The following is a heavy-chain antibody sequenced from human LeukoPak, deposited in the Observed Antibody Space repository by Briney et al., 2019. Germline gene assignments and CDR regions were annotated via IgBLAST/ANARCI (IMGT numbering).Heavy chain of an antibody. Sequence: ASVTVSCKASGYTFTSYGISWERQAPGQGLEWMGWISAYNGNTNYAQKLQGRVTMTTDTSTSTAYMELRSLRSDDTAVYYCARTMETAAGPRGAFDIWGQGTMVTVSS. J-gene: IGHJ3*02. CDR1: GYTFTSYG. V-gene: IGHV1-18*01. CDR3: ARTMETAAGPRGAFDI. CDR2: ISAYNGNT. D-gene: IGHD6-13*01.